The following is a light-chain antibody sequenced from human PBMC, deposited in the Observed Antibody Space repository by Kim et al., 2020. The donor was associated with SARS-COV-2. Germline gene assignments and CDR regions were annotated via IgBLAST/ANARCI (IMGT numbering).Light chain of an antibody. Sequence: ETVGDRGTITCRASQSISSYLNWYQQKPGKAPKLLIYAASNLQSGVPSSFSGSGSGTDFTLNISSLQPEDFATYYCQQSYSTPRTFGQGTKVDIK. CDR3: QQSYSTPRT. CDR2: AAS. J-gene: IGKJ1*01. V-gene: IGKV1-39*01. CDR1: QSISSY.